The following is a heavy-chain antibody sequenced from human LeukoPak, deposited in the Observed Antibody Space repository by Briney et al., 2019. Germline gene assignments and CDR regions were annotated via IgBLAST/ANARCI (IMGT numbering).Heavy chain of an antibody. D-gene: IGHD3-10*01. CDR2: ISYDGSNK. Sequence: GGSLRLSCAASGFTFSSYAMHRVRQAPGKRLEWMAVISYDGSNKYYADSVKGRFTISRDNSKNTLYLQMNSLRAEDTAVYYCARAATGNDYWGQGTLVTVSS. CDR1: GFTFSSYA. V-gene: IGHV3-30-3*01. CDR3: ARAATGNDY. J-gene: IGHJ4*02.